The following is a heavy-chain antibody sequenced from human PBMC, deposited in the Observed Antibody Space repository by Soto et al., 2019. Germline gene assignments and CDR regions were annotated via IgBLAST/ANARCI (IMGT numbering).Heavy chain of an antibody. CDR3: ARGFSEDSSGYYPQGYGMDV. D-gene: IGHD3-22*01. Sequence: SETLSLTCTVSGGSISSGGYYWSWIRQPPGKGLEWIGYIYYSGSTNYNPSLKSRVTISVDTSKNQFSLQLSSVTAADAAVYYCARGFSEDSSGYYPQGYGMDVWGQGTTVTVS. CDR1: GGSISSGGYY. V-gene: IGHV4-61*08. J-gene: IGHJ6*02. CDR2: IYYSGST.